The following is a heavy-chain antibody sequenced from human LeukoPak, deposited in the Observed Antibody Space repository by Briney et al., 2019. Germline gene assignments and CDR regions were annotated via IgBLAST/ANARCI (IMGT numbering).Heavy chain of an antibody. J-gene: IGHJ4*02. CDR2: IDHSGST. CDR3: ARGPHSGSYYLHFDY. Sequence: KPSETLSLTCAVYGGSFSGYYWSWIRQPPGKGLEWIGEIDHSGSTNYNPSLKSRVTISVDTSKNQFSLKLGSVTAADTAVYYCARGPHSGSYYLHFDYWGQGTLVTVSS. D-gene: IGHD1-26*01. CDR1: GGSFSGYY. V-gene: IGHV4-34*01.